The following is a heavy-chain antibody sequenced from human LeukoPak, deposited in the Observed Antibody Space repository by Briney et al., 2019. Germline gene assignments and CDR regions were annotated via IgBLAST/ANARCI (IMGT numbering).Heavy chain of an antibody. D-gene: IGHD1-26*01. V-gene: IGHV3-21*05. CDR2: ISSSSSYT. CDR3: ARAPIGYSGSPRWFDP. CDR1: GFTFSSYA. Sequence: GRSLRLSCAASGFTFSSYAMHWVRQAPGKGLEWVSYISSSSSYTNYADSVKGRFTISRDNAKNSLYLQMNSLRAEDTAVYYCARAPIGYSGSPRWFDPWGQGTLVTVSS. J-gene: IGHJ5*02.